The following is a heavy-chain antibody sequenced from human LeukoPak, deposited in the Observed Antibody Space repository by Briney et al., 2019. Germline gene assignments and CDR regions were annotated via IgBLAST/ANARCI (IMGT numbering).Heavy chain of an antibody. Sequence: PSETLSLTCTVSGGSISTSNYYWIWIRQPPGKGLEWIGSISYSGSTFYNPSLKSRVTISVDTSQNQFSLKLSSVTAADTAVYYCARGRGTTVTTGTNYWGQGTLVTVSS. J-gene: IGHJ4*02. CDR2: ISYSGST. CDR1: GGSISTSNYY. V-gene: IGHV4-39*01. CDR3: ARGRGTTVTTGTNY. D-gene: IGHD4-17*01.